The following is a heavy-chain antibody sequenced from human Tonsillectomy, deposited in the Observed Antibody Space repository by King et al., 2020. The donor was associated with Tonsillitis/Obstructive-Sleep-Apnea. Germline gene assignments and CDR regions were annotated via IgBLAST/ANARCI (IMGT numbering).Heavy chain of an antibody. CDR1: GFTFSSYA. CDR3: ARDHHASLPEVDYYYDYMDV. Sequence: VQLVESGGGVVQPGRSLRLSCAASGFTFSSYAMHWVRQAPGKGLEWVAVISYDGSNKYYADSVKGRFTISRDNSKNTLYLQMNSLRAEDTAVYYCARDHHASLPEVDYYYDYMDVWGKGTTVTVSS. J-gene: IGHJ6*03. D-gene: IGHD2-2*01. CDR2: ISYDGSNK. V-gene: IGHV3-30*04.